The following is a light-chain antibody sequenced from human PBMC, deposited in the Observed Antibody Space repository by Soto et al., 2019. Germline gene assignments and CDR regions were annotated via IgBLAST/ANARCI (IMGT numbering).Light chain of an antibody. Sequence: DLLMTQSPDSPAVSWGGRSTINWESSQKVLYSPKKNNYLAWNQQKPGQPPKLLIYRESTREAAVPDRFSGSGCGTDFALTIRSLQAEHVAGYYCQQYYSTPWTLGQGTNLDIK. CDR3: QQYYSTPWT. CDR1: QKVLYSPKKNNY. CDR2: RES. J-gene: IGKJ1*01. V-gene: IGKV4-1*01.